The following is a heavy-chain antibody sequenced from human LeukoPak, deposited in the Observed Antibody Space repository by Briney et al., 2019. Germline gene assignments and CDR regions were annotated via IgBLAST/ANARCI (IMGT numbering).Heavy chain of an antibody. Sequence: GASVKVSCKASGYTFTNYYMQWARQAPGQGLEWMETINPSGGSTSYAQKFQGRVTMTRDTSTSTVYMELSSLRSEDTAVYYCARWLQFIGSDYWGQGTLVTVSS. D-gene: IGHD5-24*01. CDR3: ARWLQFIGSDY. CDR1: GYTFTNYY. CDR2: INPSGGST. V-gene: IGHV1-46*01. J-gene: IGHJ4*02.